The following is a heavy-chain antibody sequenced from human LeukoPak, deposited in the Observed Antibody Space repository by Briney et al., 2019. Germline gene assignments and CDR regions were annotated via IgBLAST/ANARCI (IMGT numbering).Heavy chain of an antibody. D-gene: IGHD3-10*01. CDR2: ISYDGSNK. V-gene: IGHV3-30*04. CDR3: AREWFGEFHPDY. Sequence: GGSLRLSCAASGFTFSSYAMHWVRQAPGKGLEWVAVISYDGSNKYYADSVKGRFTISRDNSKNTLYLQMNSLRAEDTAVYYCAREWFGEFHPDYWGLGTLVTIFS. CDR1: GFTFSSYA. J-gene: IGHJ4*02.